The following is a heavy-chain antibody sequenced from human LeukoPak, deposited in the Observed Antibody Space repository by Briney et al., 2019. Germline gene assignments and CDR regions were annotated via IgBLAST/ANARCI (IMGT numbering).Heavy chain of an antibody. V-gene: IGHV4-59*01. J-gene: IGHJ4*02. D-gene: IGHD2-2*01. CDR2: VHYTGTT. CDR1: GGSISGYY. CDR3: ARDRGDCGGTSCPSHNFDL. Sequence: PSETLSLTCTVSGGSISGYYWNLIRQPPGKGLEWVGYVHYTGTTNYSPSLKSRVTISVDTSKNQFSLTLSSVTAADTAVYYCARDRGDCGGTSCPSHNFDLWGQGTLVTVSS.